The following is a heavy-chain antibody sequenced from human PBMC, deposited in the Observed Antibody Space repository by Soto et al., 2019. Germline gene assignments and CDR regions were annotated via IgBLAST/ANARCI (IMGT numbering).Heavy chain of an antibody. CDR1: GFTFSDYY. CDR3: ARDLGYYDSSGYFDY. CDR2: ISSSGATI. D-gene: IGHD3-22*01. J-gene: IGHJ4*02. V-gene: IGHV3-11*01. Sequence: QVQLVESGGGLVKSGGSLRLSCAASGFTFSDYYMSWIRQAPGKGLEWISYISSSGATIYYADSVKGRFTISRDNAKNSVYLQMNSLRAEDTAVYYCARDLGYYDSSGYFDYWGQGTLVTVSS.